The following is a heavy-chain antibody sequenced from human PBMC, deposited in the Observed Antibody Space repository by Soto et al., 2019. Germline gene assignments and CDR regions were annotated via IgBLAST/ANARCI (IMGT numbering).Heavy chain of an antibody. CDR2: IYYSGST. CDR1: GGSISSSSYY. J-gene: IGHJ4*02. D-gene: IGHD2-2*02. CDR3: ARQDLLYRPRPLDY. Sequence: PSETLSLTCTVSGGSISSSSYYWGWIRQPPGKGLEWIGSIYYSGSTYYNPSLRSRVTISVDTSKNQFSLKLSSVTAADTAVYYWARQDLLYRPRPLDYWGQGTLVTVSS. V-gene: IGHV4-39*01.